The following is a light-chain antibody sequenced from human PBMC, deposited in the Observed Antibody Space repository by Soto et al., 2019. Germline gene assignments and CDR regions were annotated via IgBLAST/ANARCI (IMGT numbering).Light chain of an antibody. CDR1: QSLLHSNGYNY. Sequence: DIVMTQSPLSLPVTPGEPASISCRSSQSLLHSNGYNYLDWYLQKPGQSPQLLIYLGSNRASGVPDRFSGSGSGTDFTLKISRVEAEDVGVYYCMQALQTSFTFGPGIKVDIK. V-gene: IGKV2-28*01. CDR2: LGS. CDR3: MQALQTSFT. J-gene: IGKJ3*01.